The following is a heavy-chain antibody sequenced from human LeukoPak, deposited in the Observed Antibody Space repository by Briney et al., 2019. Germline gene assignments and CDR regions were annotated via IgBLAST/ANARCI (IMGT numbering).Heavy chain of an antibody. V-gene: IGHV4-4*07. CDR3: ARGDYYGSENWFDP. CDR1: GGSISSYY. D-gene: IGHD3-10*01. Sequence: SETLSLTCTVSGGSISSYYWSWIRQPAGKGLEWIGRIYTSGSTNYNPSLKSRVTMSVDTSKNQFSLKLSSVTAADTDVYYCARGDYYGSENWFDPWGQGTLVTVSS. J-gene: IGHJ5*02. CDR2: IYTSGST.